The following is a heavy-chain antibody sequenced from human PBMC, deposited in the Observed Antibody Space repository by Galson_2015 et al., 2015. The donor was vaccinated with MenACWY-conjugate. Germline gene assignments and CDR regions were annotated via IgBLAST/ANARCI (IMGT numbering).Heavy chain of an antibody. CDR2: IKQDGSEK. D-gene: IGHD2-15*01. CDR3: ARDLGFYCSQNDCYSPY. CDR1: GFTFNNYW. V-gene: IGHV3-7*03. J-gene: IGHJ4*02. Sequence: SLRLSCAASGFTFNNYWMSWVRQVPGKGPEWVANIKQDGSEKYYVDSVRGRFTISRDNAKSSLFLQMNSLRAEDTAVYYCARDLGFYCSQNDCYSPYWGQGTLVTVSS.